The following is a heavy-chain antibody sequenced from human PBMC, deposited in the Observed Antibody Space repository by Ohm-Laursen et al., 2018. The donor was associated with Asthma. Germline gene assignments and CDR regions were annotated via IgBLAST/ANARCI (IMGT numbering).Heavy chain of an antibody. V-gene: IGHV3-30-3*01. CDR1: GFTFSSYA. D-gene: IGHD1-1*01. J-gene: IGHJ6*02. CDR2: ISYDGSNK. Sequence: SLRLSCAASGFTFSSYAMHWVRQAPGKGLEWVAVISYDGSNKYYADSVKGRFTISRDNAKNSLYLQMNSLRAQDTAVYYCAARTTSAGFDVWGQGTTVTVSS. CDR3: AARTTSAGFDV.